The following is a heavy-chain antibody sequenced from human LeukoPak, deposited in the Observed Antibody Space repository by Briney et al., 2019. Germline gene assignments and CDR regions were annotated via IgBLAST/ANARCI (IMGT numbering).Heavy chain of an antibody. CDR1: GGSISSYY. CDR2: IYTSGST. V-gene: IGHV4-4*07. D-gene: IGHD3-22*01. CDR3: ARGARLYYYDSSGYYYSYYFDY. J-gene: IGHJ4*02. Sequence: PETLSLTCTVSGGSISSYYWSWIRQPAGKGLEWIGRIYTSGSTNYNPSLKSRVTMSVDTSKNQFSLKLSSVTAADTAVYYCARGARLYYYDSSGYYYSYYFDYWGQGTLVTVSS.